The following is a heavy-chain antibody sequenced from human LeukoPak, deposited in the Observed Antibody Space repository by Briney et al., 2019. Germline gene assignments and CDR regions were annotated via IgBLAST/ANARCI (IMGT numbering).Heavy chain of an antibody. Sequence: ASVKVSCKASGYTFTGYYMHWVRQAPGQGPEWMGWINPNSGGTNYAQKFQGRVTMTRDTSISTAYMELSRLRSDDTAVYYCASLEYGSGSYYRDDAFDIWGQGTMVTVSS. CDR2: INPNSGGT. V-gene: IGHV1-2*02. CDR1: GYTFTGYY. J-gene: IGHJ3*02. CDR3: ASLEYGSGSYYRDDAFDI. D-gene: IGHD3-10*01.